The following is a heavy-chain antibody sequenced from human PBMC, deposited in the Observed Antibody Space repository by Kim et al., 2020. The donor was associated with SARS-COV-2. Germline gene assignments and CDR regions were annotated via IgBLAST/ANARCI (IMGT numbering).Heavy chain of an antibody. J-gene: IGHJ3*02. V-gene: IGHV3-23*01. Sequence: GGSLRLSCAASGFTFSSYAMSWVRQAPGKGLEWVSAISGSGGSTYYADSVKGRFTISRDNSKNTLYLQMNSLRAEDTAVYYCAKDPWGWFGDPTDVFDIWGQGTMVTVSS. CDR3: AKDPWGWFGDPTDVFDI. CDR2: ISGSGGST. D-gene: IGHD3-10*01. CDR1: GFTFSSYA.